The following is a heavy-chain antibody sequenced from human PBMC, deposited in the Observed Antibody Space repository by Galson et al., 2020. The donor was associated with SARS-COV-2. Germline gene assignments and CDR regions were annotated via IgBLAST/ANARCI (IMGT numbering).Heavy chain of an antibody. CDR1: GLTFSNYS. V-gene: IGHV3-48*01. J-gene: IGHJ4*02. D-gene: IGHD2-2*01. CDR3: ASYCSSTSCYKGANDY. Sequence: GESLKISCAVSGLTFSNYSMNWVRQAPGKGLEWVSYSSGSSNTIYYADSVKGRFTISRDNAKNSLYLQMNSLRAEDTAVYYCASYCSSTSCYKGANDYWGQGTLVTVSS. CDR2: SSGSSNTI.